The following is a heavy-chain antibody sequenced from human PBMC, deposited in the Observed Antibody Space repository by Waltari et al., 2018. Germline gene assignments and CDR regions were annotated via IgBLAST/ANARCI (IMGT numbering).Heavy chain of an antibody. CDR1: GGSISSGSYY. J-gene: IGHJ4*02. D-gene: IGHD2-2*01. CDR2: IYTSGST. Sequence: QVQLQESGPGLVQPSQTLFLTCTVSGGSISSGSYYWSWIRQPAGKGLEWIGRIYTSGSTNYNPSLKSRVTISVDTSKNQFSLKLSSVTAADTAVYYCARVVPAANFDYWGQGTLVTVSS. CDR3: ARVVPAANFDY. V-gene: IGHV4-61*02.